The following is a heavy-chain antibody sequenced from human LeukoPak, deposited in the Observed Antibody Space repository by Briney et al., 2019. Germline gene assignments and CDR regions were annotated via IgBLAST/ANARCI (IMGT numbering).Heavy chain of an antibody. CDR2: FDPEDGET. CDR1: GYTLTKLY. J-gene: IGHJ3*02. D-gene: IGHD3-16*01. Sequence: ASVRVSCKVSGYTLTKLYTHWVRLAPGKGLEWMGGFDPEDGETIYAQKFQGRVTLTEDTSTDTAYMELSSLRSEDTAVYYCSTWRGGAFDIWGQGTMVTVS. V-gene: IGHV1-24*01. CDR3: STWRGGAFDI.